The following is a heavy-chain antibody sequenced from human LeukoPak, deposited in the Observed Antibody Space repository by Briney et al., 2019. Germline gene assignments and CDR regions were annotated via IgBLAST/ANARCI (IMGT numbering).Heavy chain of an antibody. Sequence: AGGSLRLSFAASGFTVSSNYMSWVRQAPGKGLEWVSVIYSGGSTYYADSVKGRFTISRDNSKNTLYLQMNSLRAEDTAVYYCARVGYYDSSGYYSAFDIWGQGTTVTVSS. CDR1: GFTVSSNY. CDR2: IYSGGST. J-gene: IGHJ3*02. CDR3: ARVGYYDSSGYYSAFDI. D-gene: IGHD3-22*01. V-gene: IGHV3-66*01.